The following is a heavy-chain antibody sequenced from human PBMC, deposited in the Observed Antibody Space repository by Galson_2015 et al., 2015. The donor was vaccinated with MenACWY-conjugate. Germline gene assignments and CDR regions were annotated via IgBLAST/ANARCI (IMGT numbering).Heavy chain of an antibody. CDR3: TRRLIANFRDAFDF. CDR1: GYIFSTHW. V-gene: IGHV5-51*01. Sequence: QSGAEVKKPGESLTISCQGSGYIFSTHWIAWVRQMPGEGLEWMGMIYPGDTYIRNNPSFEGQVTMSVDKSISTAYLRWSSLKASATAMYYCTRRLIANFRDAFDFWGQGTMVTVSS. D-gene: IGHD2-21*01. CDR2: IYPGDTYI. J-gene: IGHJ3*01.